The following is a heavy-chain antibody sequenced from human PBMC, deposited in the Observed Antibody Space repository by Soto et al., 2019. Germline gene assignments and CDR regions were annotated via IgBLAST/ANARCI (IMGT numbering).Heavy chain of an antibody. CDR3: ARELGGYDYLYYYYYMDV. Sequence: QVQLVQSGAEMKKPGSSVKVSCQASGDIFDSLTINWVRQAPGQGLEWMGRIIPVLGMANYAQKFQGRVTIIADKSTSTVYMELSSLTSEDTAVYCCARELGGYDYLYYYYYMDVWGEGTTVTVSS. CDR1: GDIFDSLT. D-gene: IGHD5-12*01. J-gene: IGHJ6*03. CDR2: IIPVLGMA. V-gene: IGHV1-69*08.